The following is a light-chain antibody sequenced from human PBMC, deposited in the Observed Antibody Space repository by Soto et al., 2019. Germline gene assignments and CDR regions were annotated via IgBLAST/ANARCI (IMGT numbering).Light chain of an antibody. V-gene: IGLV4-69*01. CDR3: QTWGTGIVV. J-gene: IGLJ2*01. CDR2: LNSDGSH. Sequence: QSVLTQSPSASLGASVKLTCTLSSGHSSYAIAWHQQQPEKGPRYLMKLNSDGSHSKGDGIPDRFSGSSSGAERYLTISSLQSEDEADYYCQTWGTGIVVFGGGTQLTVL. CDR1: SGHSSYA.